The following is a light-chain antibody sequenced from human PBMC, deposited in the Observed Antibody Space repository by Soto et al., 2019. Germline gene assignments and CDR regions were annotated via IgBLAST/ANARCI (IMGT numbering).Light chain of an antibody. Sequence: EMVLTQSPGTLSLSVGERVTLSCRASQSVSSYLAWYQQTPGQAPRLLIYDTSNRATGTPDRFSGSGSGTDFTLTISRLEPEDFTVYYCQQYGSSPLTFGGGTTVEIK. J-gene: IGKJ4*01. V-gene: IGKV3-20*01. CDR3: QQYGSSPLT. CDR2: DTS. CDR1: QSVSSY.